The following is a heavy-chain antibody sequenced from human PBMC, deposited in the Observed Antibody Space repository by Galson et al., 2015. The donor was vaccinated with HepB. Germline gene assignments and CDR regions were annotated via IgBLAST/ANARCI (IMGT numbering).Heavy chain of an antibody. V-gene: IGHV3-23*01. CDR3: AKARLRREYFDY. Sequence: SLRLSCAASGFTFSSYAMSWVRQAPGKGLEWVSAISGSGGSTYYADSVKGRFTISRDNSKNTLYLQMNSLRAEDTAVYYCAKARLRREYFDYWGQGTLVTVSS. D-gene: IGHD4-17*01. CDR2: ISGSGGST. J-gene: IGHJ4*02. CDR1: GFTFSSYA.